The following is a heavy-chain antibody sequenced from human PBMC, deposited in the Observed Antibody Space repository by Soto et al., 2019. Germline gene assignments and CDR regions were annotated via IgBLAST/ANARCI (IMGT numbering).Heavy chain of an antibody. Sequence: SETLSLTCTVSGASISGFYWSWIRKPAGKGLEWIGRIYATGTTDYNPSLKSRVMMSVDTSKKQFSLKLRSVTAADTAVYYCVRDGTKTLRDWFDPWGQGISVTVSS. D-gene: IGHD1-1*01. J-gene: IGHJ5*02. CDR2: IYATGTT. V-gene: IGHV4-4*07. CDR3: VRDGTKTLRDWFDP. CDR1: GASISGFY.